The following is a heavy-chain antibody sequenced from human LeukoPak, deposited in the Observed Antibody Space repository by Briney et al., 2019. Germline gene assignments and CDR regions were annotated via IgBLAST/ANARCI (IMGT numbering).Heavy chain of an antibody. Sequence: GSLRLFCAASGFNVSSNYLSWVRQAPGKGLEWVSVIYSGGSTYYADSVKGRFTISRDNSKNTLYLQMNSLRAEDTAVYYCARSSSGWPARNDYWGQGTLVTVSS. CDR3: ARSSSGWPARNDY. J-gene: IGHJ4*02. CDR1: GFNVSSNY. D-gene: IGHD6-19*01. V-gene: IGHV3-66*01. CDR2: IYSGGST.